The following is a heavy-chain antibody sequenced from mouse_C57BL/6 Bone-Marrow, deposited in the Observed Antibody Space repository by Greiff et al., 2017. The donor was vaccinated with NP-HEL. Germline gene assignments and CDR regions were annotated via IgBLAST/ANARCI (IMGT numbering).Heavy chain of an antibody. D-gene: IGHD1-1*01. J-gene: IGHJ4*01. Sequence: EVKLVESGEGLVKPGGSLKLSCAASGFTFSSYAMSWVRQTPEKRLEWVAYISSGGDYIYYADTVKGRVTISRDNARNTLYLQMSSLKSEDTAMYYCTREGTYGNYAMDYWGQGTSVTVSS. CDR2: ISSGGDYI. V-gene: IGHV5-9-1*02. CDR1: GFTFSSYA. CDR3: TREGTYGNYAMDY.